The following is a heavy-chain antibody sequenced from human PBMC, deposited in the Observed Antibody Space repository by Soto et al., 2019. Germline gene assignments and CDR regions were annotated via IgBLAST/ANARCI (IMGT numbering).Heavy chain of an antibody. CDR3: GRHGSGSHFDY. CDR2: IYHSGST. D-gene: IGHD3-10*01. J-gene: IGHJ4*02. Sequence: TSETLSLTCAVSGVSISSSNWWSWVRQPPGKGLEWIGEIYHSGSTNYNPSLKSRVTISVDKSKNQFSLKLSSVTAADTAVYYCGRHGSGSHFDYWGRGTLVTVSS. CDR1: GVSISSSNW. V-gene: IGHV4-4*02.